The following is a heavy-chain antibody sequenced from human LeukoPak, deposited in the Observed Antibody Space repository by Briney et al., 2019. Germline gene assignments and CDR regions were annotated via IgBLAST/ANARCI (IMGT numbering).Heavy chain of an antibody. CDR2: ISAYNGNT. D-gene: IGHD3-10*01. CDR3: AREVITMVRGVNYMDV. V-gene: IGHV1-18*01. CDR1: GYTFTSYG. J-gene: IGHJ6*03. Sequence: ASVKVSCKASGYTFTSYGISWVRQAPGQGLEWMGWISAYNGNTNYAQRLQGRVTMTTDTSTSTAYMELRSLRSDDTAVYYCAREVITMVRGVNYMDVWGKGTTVTISS.